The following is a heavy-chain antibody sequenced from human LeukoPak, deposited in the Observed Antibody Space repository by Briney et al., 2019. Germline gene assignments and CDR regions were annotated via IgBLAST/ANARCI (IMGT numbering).Heavy chain of an antibody. CDR1: GFSLSTSGVG. Sequence: ESGPTLVKPTQTLALTCTFSGFSLSTSGVGVGWIRQPPGKALEWLALIYWNDDKRYSPSLKSRLTITEDTSKNQVVLTMTNMDPVDTATYYCAHMARYCSSSSCYYFDYWGQGSLVTVSS. CDR2: IYWNDDK. V-gene: IGHV2-5*01. J-gene: IGHJ4*02. CDR3: AHMARYCSSSSCYYFDY. D-gene: IGHD2-2*01.